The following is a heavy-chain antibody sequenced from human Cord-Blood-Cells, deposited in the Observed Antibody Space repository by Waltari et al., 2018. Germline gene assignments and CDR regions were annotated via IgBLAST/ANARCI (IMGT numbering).Heavy chain of an antibody. CDR1: GYTFTSYG. CDR3: ARGGRITIFGVVINEPRPYGMDV. CDR2: ISAYNGNT. J-gene: IGHJ6*02. D-gene: IGHD3-3*01. Sequence: QVQLVQSGAEVKKPGASVKGSCKASGYTFTSYGISWVRQSPGQGLEWRGWISAYNGNTNYAQKLQGRVTMTTDTSTSTAYMELRSLRSDDTAVYYCARGGRITIFGVVINEPRPYGMDVWGQGTTVTVSS. V-gene: IGHV1-18*01.